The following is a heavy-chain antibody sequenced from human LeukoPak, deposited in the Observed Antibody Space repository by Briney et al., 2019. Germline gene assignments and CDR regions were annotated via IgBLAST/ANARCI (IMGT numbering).Heavy chain of an antibody. D-gene: IGHD2-21*01. CDR2: ISCGGST. CDR1: GGSISSNSNY. V-gene: IGHV4-39*01. Sequence: PSGTLSLTCTVSGGSISSNSNYWAWIRQPPGRGLEWIGSISCGGSTYYSPSLESRVTISVDTSKNQFSLRLSSVTAADTAAYYCARQALWFFDHWGQGTLVTVSS. CDR3: ARQALWFFDH. J-gene: IGHJ4*02.